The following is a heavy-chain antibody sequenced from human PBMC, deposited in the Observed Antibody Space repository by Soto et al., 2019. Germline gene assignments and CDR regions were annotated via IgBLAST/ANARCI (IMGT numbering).Heavy chain of an antibody. D-gene: IGHD4-17*01. Sequence: GSLRLSCAASGFTFSSYGMHWVRQAPGKGLEWVAVIWYDGSNKYYADSVKGRFTISRDNSKNTLYLQMNSLRAEDTAVYYCARESTVVTQYYFDYWGQGTLVTVSS. V-gene: IGHV3-33*01. CDR1: GFTFSSYG. J-gene: IGHJ4*02. CDR2: IWYDGSNK. CDR3: ARESTVVTQYYFDY.